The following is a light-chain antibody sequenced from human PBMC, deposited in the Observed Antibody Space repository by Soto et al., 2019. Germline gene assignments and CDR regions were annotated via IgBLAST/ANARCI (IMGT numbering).Light chain of an antibody. CDR2: EVS. Sequence: QSALTQPPSASGSPGQSVTISCTGTSSDVGGYNYVSWYQQHPGKAPKLMIYEVSKRPSGVPDRFSGSKSGNTASLTVSGLQAEDEADYYCSSYAGSNNLVFGGGTTLTVL. CDR3: SSYAGSNNLV. V-gene: IGLV2-8*01. J-gene: IGLJ2*01. CDR1: SSDVGGYNY.